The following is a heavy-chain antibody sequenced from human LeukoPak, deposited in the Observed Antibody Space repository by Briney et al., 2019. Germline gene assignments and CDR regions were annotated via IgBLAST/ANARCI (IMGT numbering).Heavy chain of an antibody. V-gene: IGHV4-4*02. CDR3: ARAQIRYFDWLLTGPFDY. CDR2: IYHSGST. CDR1: GGSISSSNW. Sequence: SGTLSLTCAVSGGSISSSNWWSWVRQPPGKGLAWIGEIYHSGSTNYNPSLKSRVTISVDRSKNQFSLKLSSVTAADTAVYYCARAQIRYFDWLLTGPFDYWGQGTLVTVSS. J-gene: IGHJ4*02. D-gene: IGHD3-9*01.